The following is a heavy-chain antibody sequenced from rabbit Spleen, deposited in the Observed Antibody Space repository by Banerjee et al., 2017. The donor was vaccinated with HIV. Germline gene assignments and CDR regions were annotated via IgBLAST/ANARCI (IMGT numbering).Heavy chain of an antibody. Sequence: QSLEESGGDLVQPGTSLTLTCKASGFSFSGSLYICWVRQAPGKGLEWIACIYVIDNNGSTFYASWAKGRFTISKTSSTTVTLQMTSLTAADTATYFCARAENFDRYATDLGLWGQGTLVTVS. CDR2: IYVIDNNGST. J-gene: IGHJ3*01. V-gene: IGHV1S40*01. CDR1: GFSFSGSLY. CDR3: ARAENFDRYATDLGL. D-gene: IGHD6-1*01.